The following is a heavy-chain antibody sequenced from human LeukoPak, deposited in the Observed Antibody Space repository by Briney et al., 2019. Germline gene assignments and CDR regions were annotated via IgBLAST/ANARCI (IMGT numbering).Heavy chain of an antibody. CDR1: GGSFSGYY. CDR2: INHSGST. J-gene: IGHJ5*02. CDR3: ARDRYYGSGSDVRFDP. Sequence: SETLSLTCVVYGGSFSGYYWSWIRQPPGKGLEWIGEINHSGSTNYNPSLKSRVTISVDTSKNQFSLKLSSVTAADTAVYYCARDRYYGSGSDVRFDPWGQGTLVTVSS. D-gene: IGHD3-10*01. V-gene: IGHV4-34*01.